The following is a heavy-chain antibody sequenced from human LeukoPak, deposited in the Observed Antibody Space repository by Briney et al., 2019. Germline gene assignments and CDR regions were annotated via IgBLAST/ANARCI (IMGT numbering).Heavy chain of an antibody. V-gene: IGHV4-59*08. J-gene: IGHJ5*02. CDR2: IYYSGST. CDR1: GGSISSYY. CDR3: AGGFLEWLSPQPNWFDP. D-gene: IGHD3-3*01. Sequence: SETLSLTCTVSGGSISSYYWSWIRQPPGKGLEWIGYIYYSGSTNYNPSLKSRVTISVDTSKNQFSLKLSSVTAADTAVYYCAGGFLEWLSPQPNWFDPWGQGTLVTVSS.